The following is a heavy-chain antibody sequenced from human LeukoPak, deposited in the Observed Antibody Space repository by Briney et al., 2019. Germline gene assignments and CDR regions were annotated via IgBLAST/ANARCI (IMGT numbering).Heavy chain of an antibody. Sequence: EGSLRLSCAASGFTFSNAWMSWVRQAPGKVLEWVGRIKSKTDGGTTDYAAPVKGRFTISRDDSKNTLYLQMNSLKTEDTAVYYCTTDFLGCSSTSCRYYFDYWGQGTLVTVSS. V-gene: IGHV3-15*01. CDR2: IKSKTDGGTT. J-gene: IGHJ4*02. D-gene: IGHD2-2*01. CDR1: GFTFSNAW. CDR3: TTDFLGCSSTSCRYYFDY.